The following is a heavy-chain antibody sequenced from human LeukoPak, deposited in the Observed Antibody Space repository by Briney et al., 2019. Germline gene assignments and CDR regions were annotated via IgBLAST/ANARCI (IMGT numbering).Heavy chain of an antibody. CDR3: ARGGYYDVDAMDV. CDR1: GGTFSSFA. D-gene: IGHD3-22*01. V-gene: IGHV1-69*04. CDR2: IIPYLGIP. J-gene: IGHJ6*02. Sequence: ASVKVSCKAFGGTFSSFAISWVRQAPGQGLEWMGRIIPYLGIPKYAQKFQDRVTITADRSTSIAYMEVRSLRSEDTAVYYCARGGYYDVDAMDVWGQGTTVTVSS.